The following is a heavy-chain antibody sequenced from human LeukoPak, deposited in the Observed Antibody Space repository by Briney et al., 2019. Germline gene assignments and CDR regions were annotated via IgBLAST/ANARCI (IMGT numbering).Heavy chain of an antibody. Sequence: PSETLSLTCTVSGGSIISGHNYWGWIRQAPGTGLEWIGSIYCSGTTFYNPSLKSRVTISVDTSKNQFSLKLSSVTAADTAVYYCARDRWAVDYWGQGTLVTVSS. CDR1: GGSIISGHNY. J-gene: IGHJ4*02. CDR2: IYCSGTT. CDR3: ARDRWAVDY. D-gene: IGHD6-19*01. V-gene: IGHV4-39*07.